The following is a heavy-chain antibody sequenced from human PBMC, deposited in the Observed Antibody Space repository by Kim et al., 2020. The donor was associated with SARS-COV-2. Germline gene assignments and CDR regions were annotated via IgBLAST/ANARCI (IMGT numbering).Heavy chain of an antibody. J-gene: IGHJ4*02. D-gene: IGHD3-10*01. CDR1: GFTFSSYG. V-gene: IGHV3-30*18. CDR3: AKDWAGRNSGDY. CDR2: ISYDGSNK. Sequence: GGSLRLSCAASGFTFSSYGMHWVRQAPGKGLEWVAVISYDGSNKYYADSVKGRFTISRDNSKNTLYLQMNSLRAEDTAVYYCAKDWAGRNSGDYWGQGTLVTVSS.